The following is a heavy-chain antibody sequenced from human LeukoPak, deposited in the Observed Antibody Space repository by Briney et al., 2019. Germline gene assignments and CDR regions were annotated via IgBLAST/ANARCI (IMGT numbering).Heavy chain of an antibody. CDR3: ARGEIAAAGTTPFDY. D-gene: IGHD6-13*01. CDR2: ISDDGSNK. J-gene: IGHJ4*02. Sequence: GGSLRLSCAASGFTFTLYPMHWVRQAPGKGLEWVTVISDDGSNKYYADSVKGRFIISRDNSKNTLYLQMNSLRDEDTAVYFCARGEIAAAGTTPFDYWGQGTLVTVSS. CDR1: GFTFTLYP. V-gene: IGHV3-30*04.